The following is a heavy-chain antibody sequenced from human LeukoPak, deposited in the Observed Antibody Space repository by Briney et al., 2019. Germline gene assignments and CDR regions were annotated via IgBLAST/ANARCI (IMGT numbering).Heavy chain of an antibody. CDR3: ARGRGGVRGGGPYYDMDV. CDR2: INESGNT. CDR1: CESFRGFY. V-gene: IGHV4-34*01. D-gene: IGHD3-10*01. J-gene: IGHJ6*03. Sequence: SETLSLICAVYCESFRGFYWSWIRQPPGEGLEWIGEINESGNTNCDPSLKSRVIMSVDTSKNQFSLKLTSLTAADTAVYYCARGRGGVRGGGPYYDMDVWGKGTTVTVSS.